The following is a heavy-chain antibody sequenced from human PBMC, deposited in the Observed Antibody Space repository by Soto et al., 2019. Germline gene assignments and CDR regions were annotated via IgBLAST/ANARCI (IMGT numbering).Heavy chain of an antibody. Sequence: GGSLRLSCAASGFTFSNAWMSWVRQAPGKGLEWVGRIKSKTDGGTTDYAAPVKGRFTISRDDSKNTLYLQMNSLKTEDTAVYYCTTEIVEGYCSSTSCYYFDYWGQGTLVTVSS. CDR1: GFTFSNAW. V-gene: IGHV3-15*01. CDR3: TTEIVEGYCSSTSCYYFDY. D-gene: IGHD2-2*01. J-gene: IGHJ4*02. CDR2: IKSKTDGGTT.